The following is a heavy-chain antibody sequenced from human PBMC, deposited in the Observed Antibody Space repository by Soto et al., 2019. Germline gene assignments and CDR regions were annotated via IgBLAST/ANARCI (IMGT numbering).Heavy chain of an antibody. Sequence: QVQVVEAGGGLVKPSGSLRIVFEASGFTFSDYYMSLVRQAPGKGLEWVSYISSSGNTIYYADSVKGRFTISRDNAKNSVYLQMNSLRAEDTSLYFCAKMSSTKHNDHVVSWGQGTLVTVSS. CDR1: GFTFSDYY. D-gene: IGHD2-2*01. CDR2: ISSSGNTI. J-gene: IGHJ4*02. CDR3: AKMSSTKHNDHVVS. V-gene: IGHV3-11*01.